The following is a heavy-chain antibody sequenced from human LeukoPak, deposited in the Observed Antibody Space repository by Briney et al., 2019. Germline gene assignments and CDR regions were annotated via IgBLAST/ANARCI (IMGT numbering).Heavy chain of an antibody. J-gene: IGHJ4*02. CDR2: IKQDGSEK. Sequence: TGGSLRLSCAASGFTFSGYWMSWVRQAPGKGLEWVASIKQDGSEKYYVDSVKGRFTVSRDNAKNSMYLQMNSLRAEDTAVYYCARGSGNYYYWGQGTLVTVSS. CDR1: GFTFSGYW. V-gene: IGHV3-7*04. CDR3: ARGSGNYYY. D-gene: IGHD3-22*01.